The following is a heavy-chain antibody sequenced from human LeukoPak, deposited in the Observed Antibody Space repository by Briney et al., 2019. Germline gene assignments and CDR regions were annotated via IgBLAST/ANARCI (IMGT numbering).Heavy chain of an antibody. V-gene: IGHV3-21*01. CDR2: ISSSSSYI. CDR1: GFTFSSYS. D-gene: IGHD1-26*01. CDR3: ARGGWELHDAFDI. Sequence: GGSLRLSCAASGFTFSSYSMNWVRQAPGKGLEWVSSISSSSSYIYYADPVKGRFTISRDNAKNSLYLQMNSLRAEDTAVYYCARGGWELHDAFDIWGQGTMVTVSS. J-gene: IGHJ3*02.